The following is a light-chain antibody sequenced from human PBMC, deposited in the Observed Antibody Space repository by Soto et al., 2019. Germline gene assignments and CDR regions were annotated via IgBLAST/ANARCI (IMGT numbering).Light chain of an antibody. J-gene: IGKJ5*01. CDR3: QQYNDWPRT. CDR2: GSS. Sequence: EIVMTQSPATLSVSPGDTATLSCRASQSLGGNLAWYQRRPGQAPRLLIYGSSTRATGVPPRFSGSASGTEFTLTISSLQSEDFGVYYCQQYNDWPRTFGQGTRLEIK. CDR1: QSLGGN. V-gene: IGKV3-15*01.